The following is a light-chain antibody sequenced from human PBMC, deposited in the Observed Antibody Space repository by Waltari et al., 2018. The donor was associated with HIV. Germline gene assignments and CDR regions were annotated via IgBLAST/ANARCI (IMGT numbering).Light chain of an antibody. CDR3: QQYYSDPMYT. CDR1: EGISTS. J-gene: IGKJ2*01. Sequence: DIQMTQSPSSLSASVGAGVTITCRASEGISTSLAWYQQQPGKAPKLLLYAVSTLESGVPSRFSGSGSGTDYTLTISSLHPEDFATYYCQQYYSDPMYTFGQGTKLEIK. V-gene: IGKV1-NL1*01. CDR2: AVS.